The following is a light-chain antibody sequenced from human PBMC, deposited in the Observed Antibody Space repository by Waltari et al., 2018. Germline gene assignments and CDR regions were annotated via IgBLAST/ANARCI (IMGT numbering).Light chain of an antibody. CDR1: SSTVVAYNN. CDR2: YVS. J-gene: IGLJ1*01. V-gene: IGLV2-14*03. Sequence: QSALTQTASVSGSPGQSITISCTVTSSTVVAYNNLSWSQQNPGKAPKVMIYYVSNRPSGVSNRFSGSKSGNTASLSISGLQAEDEADYYCSSFTTSSTYVFGTGTKVTVL. CDR3: SSFTTSSTYV.